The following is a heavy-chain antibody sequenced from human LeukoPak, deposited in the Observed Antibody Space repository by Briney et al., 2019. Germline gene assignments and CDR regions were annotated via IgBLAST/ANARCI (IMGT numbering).Heavy chain of an antibody. CDR3: AREDVVLVDAVRYYYYGMDV. CDR2: INPSGGST. D-gene: IGHD2-8*01. Sequence: ASVKVSCKASGYTFISYYMHWVRQAPGQGLEWMGIINPSGGSTSYAQKFQGRVTMTRDTSTSTVYMELSSLKSEDTAVYYCAREDVVLVDAVRYYYYGMDVWGQGTTVTVSS. CDR1: GYTFISYY. J-gene: IGHJ6*02. V-gene: IGHV1-46*01.